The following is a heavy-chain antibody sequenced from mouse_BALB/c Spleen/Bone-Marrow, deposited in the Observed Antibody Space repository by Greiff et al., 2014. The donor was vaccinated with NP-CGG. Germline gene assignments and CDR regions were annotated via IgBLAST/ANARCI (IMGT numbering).Heavy chain of an antibody. CDR1: GFSLTDYG. Sequence: VQLVESGPGLVAPSQSLSITCTVSGFSLTDYGINWVRQPPGKGLEWLGMIWGDGTTDYNSALRSRLSINKDNSRSQAFLKMNSLQTDDTARYYCAREKYGNYYAMGYWGQGTSVTVSS. CDR2: IWGDGTT. J-gene: IGHJ4*01. CDR3: AREKYGNYYAMGY. D-gene: IGHD2-10*02. V-gene: IGHV2-6-7*01.